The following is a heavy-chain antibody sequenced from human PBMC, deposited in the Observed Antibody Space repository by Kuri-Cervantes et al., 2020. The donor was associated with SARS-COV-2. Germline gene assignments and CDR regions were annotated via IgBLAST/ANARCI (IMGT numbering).Heavy chain of an antibody. Sequence: ASVKVSCKASGYIFTNYALHWVRQAPGQRLEWMGWINAVNGNTKYSQKFQGRVTITRDTSASTAYMELRSLRSDDTAVYYCARGIVVVVAAMGYFDYWGQGTLVTVSS. D-gene: IGHD2-15*01. V-gene: IGHV1-3*01. CDR2: INAVNGNT. CDR1: GYIFTNYA. J-gene: IGHJ4*02. CDR3: ARGIVVVVAAMGYFDY.